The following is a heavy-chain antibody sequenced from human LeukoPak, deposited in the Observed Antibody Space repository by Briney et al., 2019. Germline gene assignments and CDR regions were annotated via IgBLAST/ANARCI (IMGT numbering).Heavy chain of an antibody. Sequence: GGSLRLSCAASGFTFSSYAMHWVRQAPGKGLEWVAVISYDGSNKYYADSVKGRFTISRDNSKNTLYLQMNSLRAEDTAVYYCARGRGYCSSTSCYQWIQLWAYEANYYHYGMDVWGQGTTVTVSS. J-gene: IGHJ6*02. D-gene: IGHD2-2*01. CDR1: GFTFSSYA. V-gene: IGHV3-30-3*01. CDR2: ISYDGSNK. CDR3: ARGRGYCSSTSCYQWIQLWAYEANYYHYGMDV.